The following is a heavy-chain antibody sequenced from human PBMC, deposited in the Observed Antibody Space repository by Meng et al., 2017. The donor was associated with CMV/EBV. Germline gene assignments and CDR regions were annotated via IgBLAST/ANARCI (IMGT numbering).Heavy chain of an antibody. CDR1: GGSISSYY. D-gene: IGHD2-2*01. J-gene: IGHJ4*02. V-gene: IGHV4-39*01. Sequence: SETLSLTCTVSGGSISSYYWGWIRQPPGKGLEWIGSIYYSGSTYYNPSLKSRVTISVDTSKNQFSLKLSSVTAADTAVYYCAREAIDCSSTSCELDYWGQGTLVTVSS. CDR2: IYYSGST. CDR3: AREAIDCSSTSCELDY.